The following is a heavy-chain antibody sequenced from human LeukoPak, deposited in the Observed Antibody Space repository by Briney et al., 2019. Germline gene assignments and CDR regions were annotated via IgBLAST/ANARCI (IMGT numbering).Heavy chain of an antibody. J-gene: IGHJ4*02. CDR2: INPNSGGT. V-gene: IGHV1-2*02. CDR3: ARDSGQLERGSPGTFDY. Sequence: ASVKVSCKASGYTFTGYYMHWVRQAPGQGLEWMGWINPNSGGTNYAQKFQGRVTMTRDTSISTAYMELSRLRSDDTAVYYCARDSGQLERGSPGTFDYWGQGTLVTVSS. D-gene: IGHD1-1*01. CDR1: GYTFTGYY.